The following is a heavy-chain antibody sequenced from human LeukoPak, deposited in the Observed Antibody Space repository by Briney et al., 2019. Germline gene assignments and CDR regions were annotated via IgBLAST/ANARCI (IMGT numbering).Heavy chain of an antibody. D-gene: IGHD1-26*01. V-gene: IGHV3-21*06. J-gene: IGHJ4*02. CDR1: GFTFNVYA. Sequence: PGGSLRLSCTASGFTFNVYAMHWVRQVPGEGPEWISSISGSRDSIFYADSVKGRFTIPRDNAKNSLYLDMNSLRVEDTAVYFCARALVGAAFDTWGQGALVTISS. CDR2: ISGSRDSI. CDR3: ARALVGAAFDT.